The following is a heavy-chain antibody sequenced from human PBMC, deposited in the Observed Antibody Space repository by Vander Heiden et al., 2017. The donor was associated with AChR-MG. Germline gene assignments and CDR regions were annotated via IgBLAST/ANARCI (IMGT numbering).Heavy chain of an antibody. D-gene: IGHD7-27*01. CDR3: ARGTGDFGQLLVDH. J-gene: IGHJ4*02. V-gene: IGHV1-46*01. CDR1: GYLFTTYY. CDR2: TIPSDGKS. Sequence: QVSLVPSGAEMTRPGASVRIHCQASGYLFTTYYLHWRRHAPGRAPEWMGITIPSDGKSTVAQKFRGRGSMSSDTSTSTVYWQMGSLTSDDTAIYYCARGTGDFGQLLVDHWGQGTSLTVSS.